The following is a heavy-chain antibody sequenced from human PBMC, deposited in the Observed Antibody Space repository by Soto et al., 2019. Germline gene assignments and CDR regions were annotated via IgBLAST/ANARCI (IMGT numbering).Heavy chain of an antibody. CDR1: GGSIRSYY. Sequence: SVTLSLTCSVSGGSIRSYYWSWIRQPPGKGLEWIGYIYYSGSTNYNPSLKSRVTISVDTSKNQFSLKLSSVTAADTAVYYCARDLYYCSGGSCYAQNWFDPWGQGTLVTVSS. J-gene: IGHJ5*02. V-gene: IGHV4-59*01. CDR3: ARDLYYCSGGSCYAQNWFDP. D-gene: IGHD2-15*01. CDR2: IYYSGST.